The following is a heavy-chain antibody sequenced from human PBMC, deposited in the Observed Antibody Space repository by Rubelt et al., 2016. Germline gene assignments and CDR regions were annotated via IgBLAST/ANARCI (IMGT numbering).Heavy chain of an antibody. CDR1: GGSFSGYY. V-gene: IGHV4-34*01. J-gene: IGHJ4*02. CDR2: INHSGST. D-gene: IGHD3-9*01. CDR3: ARQRNYDILTGQLYYFDY. Sequence: QVQLQQWGAGLLKPSETLSLTCAVYGGSFSGYYWSWIRQPPGKGLEWIGEINHSGSTNYNPSLKSRLTLSVDPARNQFSLKLSSVTAADTAVYYCARQRNYDILTGQLYYFDYWGQGTLVTVSS.